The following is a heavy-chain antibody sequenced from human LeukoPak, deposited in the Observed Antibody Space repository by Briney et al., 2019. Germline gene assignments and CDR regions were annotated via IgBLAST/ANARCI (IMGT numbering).Heavy chain of an antibody. D-gene: IGHD5-12*01. Sequence: GGSLRLSCAASGFTFSSYGMHWVRQAPGKGLEWVAVISYDGSNKYYADSVKGRFTISRDNSKNTLYLQMNSLRAEDTAVYYCAKVRWLRLSPHYFDYWGQGTLVTVSS. J-gene: IGHJ4*02. V-gene: IGHV3-30*18. CDR3: AKVRWLRLSPHYFDY. CDR2: ISYDGSNK. CDR1: GFTFSSYG.